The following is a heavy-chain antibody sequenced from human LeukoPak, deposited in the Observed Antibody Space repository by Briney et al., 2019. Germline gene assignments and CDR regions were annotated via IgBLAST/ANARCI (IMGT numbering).Heavy chain of an antibody. CDR3: ARTREYYFDY. J-gene: IGHJ4*02. CDR1: GFTFSSYL. Sequence: GGSLRLSCAASGFTFSSYLMHWVRQAPGKGLVWVSRITSDGSSTTYADSVKGRFTISRDNAKNTVYLQMNSLRAEDTAVYYCARTREYYFDYWGQGTLVTVSS. V-gene: IGHV3-74*01. D-gene: IGHD5-24*01. CDR2: ITSDGSST.